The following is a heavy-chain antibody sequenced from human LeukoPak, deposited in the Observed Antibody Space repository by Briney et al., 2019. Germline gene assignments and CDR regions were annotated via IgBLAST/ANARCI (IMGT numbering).Heavy chain of an antibody. D-gene: IGHD6-13*01. CDR1: GFTFSSYA. Sequence: GGSLRLSCAASGFTFSSYALHWVRQAPGKGLEWVAVISYDGSNKYYADSVKGRFTISRDNSKNTLYLQMNSLRADDTAVFYCAKDGGRAAAGTVDSWGQGALVTVSS. CDR2: ISYDGSNK. CDR3: AKDGGRAAAGTVDS. V-gene: IGHV3-30*04. J-gene: IGHJ4*02.